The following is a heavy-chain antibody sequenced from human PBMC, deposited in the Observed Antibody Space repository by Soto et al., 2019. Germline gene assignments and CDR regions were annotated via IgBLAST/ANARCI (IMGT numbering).Heavy chain of an antibody. CDR3: ARGENWFDP. J-gene: IGHJ5*02. CDR2: ISAYNANT. V-gene: IGHV1-18*04. CDR1: GYTFTSCY. Sequence: GASVKVSCKASGYTFTSCYMHWVRQAPGQGLEWMGWISAYNANTHYAQKLQGRVTMTTDTFTSTAYMELRSLRSDDTAVYYCARGENWFDPWGQGTLVTVSS.